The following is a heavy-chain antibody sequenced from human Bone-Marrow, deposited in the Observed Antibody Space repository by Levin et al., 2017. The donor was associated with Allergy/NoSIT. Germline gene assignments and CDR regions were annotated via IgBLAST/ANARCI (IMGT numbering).Heavy chain of an antibody. CDR2: MNPNSGNT. V-gene: IGHV1-8*01. CDR1: GYTFTSYD. D-gene: IGHD2-15*01. J-gene: IGHJ4*02. CDR3: ARGTAGSCYWCFDY. Sequence: GASVKVSCKASGYTFTSYDINWVRQATGQGLEWMGWMNPNSGNTGYAQKFQGRVTMTRNTSISTAYMELSSLRSEDTAVYYCARGTAGSCYWCFDYWGQGTLVTVSS.